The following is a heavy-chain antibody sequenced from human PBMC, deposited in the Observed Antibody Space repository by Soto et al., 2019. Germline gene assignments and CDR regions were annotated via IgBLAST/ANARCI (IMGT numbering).Heavy chain of an antibody. CDR1: GGSISSGGYY. CDR2: IYYSGST. D-gene: IGHD2-15*01. V-gene: IGHV4-31*03. Sequence: PSETLSLTCTVSGGSISSGGYYWSWIRQHPGKGLEWIGYIYYSGSTYYNPSLKSRVTISVDTSKNQFSLKLGSVTAADTAVCYCARAVDSNCSGGTCCPTGGMDVWGQGTTGTVSS. CDR3: ARAVDSNCSGGTCCPTGGMDV. J-gene: IGHJ6*02.